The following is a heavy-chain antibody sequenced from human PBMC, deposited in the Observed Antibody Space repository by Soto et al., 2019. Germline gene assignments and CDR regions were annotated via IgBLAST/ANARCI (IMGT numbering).Heavy chain of an antibody. V-gene: IGHV3-33*01. CDR2: IWYDGSNK. Sequence: GGSLRLSCAASGFTFSSYGMHWVRQAPGKGLEWVAVIWYDGSNKYYADSVKGRFTISRDNSKNTLYLQMNSLRAEDTAVYYCAREEIAVVGSSYYMDVWGKGTTVTVSS. D-gene: IGHD6-19*01. CDR1: GFTFSSYG. J-gene: IGHJ6*03. CDR3: AREEIAVVGSSYYMDV.